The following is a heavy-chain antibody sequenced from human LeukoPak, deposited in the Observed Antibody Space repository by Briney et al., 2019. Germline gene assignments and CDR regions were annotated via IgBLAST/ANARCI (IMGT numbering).Heavy chain of an antibody. D-gene: IGHD3-9*01. Sequence: ASVKVSCKASGYTFTGYYMHWVRQAPGQGLEWMGWINPNSGGTNYAQKFQGRVTMTRDTSISTAYMELSGLRSEDTAVYYCARDGPYNILTGHPYCFDYWGQGTLVTVSS. V-gene: IGHV1-2*02. CDR1: GYTFTGYY. CDR3: ARDGPYNILTGHPYCFDY. CDR2: INPNSGGT. J-gene: IGHJ4*02.